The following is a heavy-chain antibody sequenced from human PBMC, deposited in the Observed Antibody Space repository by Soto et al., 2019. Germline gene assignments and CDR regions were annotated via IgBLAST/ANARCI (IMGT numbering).Heavy chain of an antibody. CDR3: ARALERLPGYMDV. CDR1: GFTLRSYS. D-gene: IGHD1-1*01. V-gene: IGHV3-48*01. Sequence: EVQLVESGGGLVQPGGSLRLSCAASGFTLRSYSMNWVRQAPGKGLEWVSYISSISSTIYYADSVKGRFNISRDNAKNSMHLPRNSLRAEDTAVYYWARALERLPGYMDVWGKGTTVSV. CDR2: ISSISSTI. J-gene: IGHJ6*03.